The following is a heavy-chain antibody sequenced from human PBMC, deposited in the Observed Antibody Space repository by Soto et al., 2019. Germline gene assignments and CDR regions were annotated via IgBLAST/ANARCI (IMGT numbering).Heavy chain of an antibody. V-gene: IGHV3-7*01. D-gene: IGHD6-19*01. CDR3: AKDPVAGTSVY. Sequence: GGSLRLSCATSGFAFSTCWMSWVRQAPGKGLEWVANIKQDGSEKYYVDSVKGRFTIPRDNAKNSLYLQMNSLRAEDTAVYYCAKDPVAGTSVYWGQGTLVTVSS. CDR2: IKQDGSEK. CDR1: GFAFSTCW. J-gene: IGHJ4*02.